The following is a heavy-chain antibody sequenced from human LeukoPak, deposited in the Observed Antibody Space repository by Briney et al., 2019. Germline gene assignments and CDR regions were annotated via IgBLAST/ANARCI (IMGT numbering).Heavy chain of an antibody. V-gene: IGHV3-33*01. D-gene: IGHD1-26*01. CDR2: IWYDGSNK. J-gene: IGHJ4*02. CDR1: GFTFSSYG. Sequence: GGSLRLSCAASGFTFSSYGMHWVRQAPGKGLEWVAVIWYDGSNKYYADSVKGRFTISRDNSKNTLYLQMNSLRAEDTAVYYCARVIVGATGGGYFDYWGQGTLVTVSS. CDR3: ARVIVGATGGGYFDY.